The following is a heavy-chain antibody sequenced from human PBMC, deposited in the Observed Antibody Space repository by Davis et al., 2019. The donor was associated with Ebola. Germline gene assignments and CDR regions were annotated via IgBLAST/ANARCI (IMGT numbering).Heavy chain of an antibody. CDR3: ARTPQYSSYGAYFDY. CDR1: GGSISSSSYY. CDR2: IYYSGTT. Sequence: SETLSLTCTVSGGSISSSSYYWSWIRQPPGKGLEWIGNIYYSGTTNYNPSLKSRVTISGDTSKNQFSLNLTSLTAADTAIYYCARTPQYSSYGAYFDYWGQGTLVTVSS. V-gene: IGHV4-61*01. J-gene: IGHJ4*02. D-gene: IGHD4-11*01.